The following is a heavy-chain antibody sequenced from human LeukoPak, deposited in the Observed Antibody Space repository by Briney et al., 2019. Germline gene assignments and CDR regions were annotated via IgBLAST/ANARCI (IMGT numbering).Heavy chain of an antibody. CDR3: ARGYYGSGSYYTFGMDV. D-gene: IGHD3-10*01. Sequence: SETLSLTCTVSGGSISSYYWSWIRQPPGKGLEWIGYIYYSGSTNYTPSLKSRVTISVDTSKNQFSLKLSSVTAADTAVYYCARGYYGSGSYYTFGMDVWGQGTTVTVSS. J-gene: IGHJ6*02. V-gene: IGHV4-59*01. CDR2: IYYSGST. CDR1: GGSISSYY.